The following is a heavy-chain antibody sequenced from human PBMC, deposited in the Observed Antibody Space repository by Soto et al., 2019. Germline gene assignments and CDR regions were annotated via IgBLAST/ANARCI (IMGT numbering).Heavy chain of an antibody. V-gene: IGHV4-34*01. Sequence: QVQLQQWGAGLLKPSETLSLTCAVYGGSFSGYYWSWIRQPPGKGLEWIGEINHSGSTNYNPSLKSRVTISVDTSKNQFSLKLSSVTAADTAVYYCARGRGGYYYYGMDVWGQGTTVTVSS. CDR1: GGSFSGYY. CDR3: ARGRGGYYYYGMDV. CDR2: INHSGST. D-gene: IGHD1-26*01. J-gene: IGHJ6*02.